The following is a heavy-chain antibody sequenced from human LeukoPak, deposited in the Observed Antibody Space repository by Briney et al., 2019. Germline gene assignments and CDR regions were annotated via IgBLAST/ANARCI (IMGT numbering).Heavy chain of an antibody. CDR1: GGSISSYY. CDR2: IHYSGST. CDR3: ARDPLKGFDY. J-gene: IGHJ4*02. Sequence: SETLSLTCTVSGGSISSYYWSWIRQPPGKGLEWIGYIHYSGSTNYNPSLKSRVTISVDTSKNQFSLKLSSVTAADTAVYYCARDPLKGFDYWGQGMLVTVSS. V-gene: IGHV4-59*12.